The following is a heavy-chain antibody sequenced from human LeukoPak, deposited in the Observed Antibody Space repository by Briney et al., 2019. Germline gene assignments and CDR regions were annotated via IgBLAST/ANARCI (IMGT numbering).Heavy chain of an antibody. CDR1: SGSISTSNYY. J-gene: IGHJ4*02. CDR3: ARGFAYYDSSGYYPDVTFDY. V-gene: IGHV4-61*05. CDR2: IYYSGST. D-gene: IGHD3-22*01. Sequence: SETLSLTCTVSSGSISTSNYYWGWVRQPPGKGLEWIGYIYYSGSTNYNPSLKSRVTISVDTSKNQFSLKLSSVTAADTAVYYCARGFAYYDSSGYYPDVTFDYWGQGTLVTVSS.